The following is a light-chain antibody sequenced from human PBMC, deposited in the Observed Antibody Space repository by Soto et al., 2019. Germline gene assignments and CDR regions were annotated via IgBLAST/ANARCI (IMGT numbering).Light chain of an antibody. V-gene: IGKV4-1*01. CDR2: WAS. Sequence: DIVMTQSPDSLAVSLGERATINCKSSQSVLYSSDNKNYLAWYQQKSGQPPKLLIYWASTRHSGVPDRFSGSGSGTDFTLTISRLQAEDVAVYYCQQYCSTPRPFGQGTKVEIK. CDR1: QSVLYSSDNKNY. J-gene: IGKJ1*01. CDR3: QQYCSTPRP.